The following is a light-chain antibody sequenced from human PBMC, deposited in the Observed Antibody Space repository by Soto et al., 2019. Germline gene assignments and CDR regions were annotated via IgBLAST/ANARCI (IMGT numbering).Light chain of an antibody. CDR1: QTISSW. Sequence: DTQMTQSPSTLSVSVGERVSVACLASQTISSWLAWYQQKPGKAPKLLIYKASTLKSGVPSRFSGSGSGTEFTLTISSLQPDDFATYYCQHYNSYSEAFGQGTKVDIK. CDR3: QHYNSYSEA. V-gene: IGKV1-5*03. CDR2: KAS. J-gene: IGKJ1*01.